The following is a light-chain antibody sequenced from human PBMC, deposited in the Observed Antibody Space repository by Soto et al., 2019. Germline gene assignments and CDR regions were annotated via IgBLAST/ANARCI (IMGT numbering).Light chain of an antibody. J-gene: IGLJ3*02. Sequence: SYELTQPPSVSVAPGKTARITCGGDNIGSKSVHWYQQKPGQAPVLVIYYDSDRPSGIPERFSGSNSGSPATLTISRVEAGDEADYYCQVWDSSSGHRVFGRGTKLTVL. CDR2: YDS. V-gene: IGLV3-21*04. CDR1: NIGSKS. CDR3: QVWDSSSGHRV.